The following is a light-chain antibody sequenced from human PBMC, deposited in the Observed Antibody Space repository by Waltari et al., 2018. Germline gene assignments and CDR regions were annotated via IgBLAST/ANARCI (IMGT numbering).Light chain of an antibody. V-gene: IGLV2-14*03. CDR2: DVN. J-gene: IGLJ1*01. CDR3: SSFTTSGTYV. Sequence: QSALTQPASVSGSPGQSLAISCAGTSSDVGAYNFVSWYQQHPGKAPKLVIYDVNERPSGVSDRFSGSKSGNTASLTISGLQAEDETDYYCSSFTTSGTYVFGTGTKVTVL. CDR1: SSDVGAYNF.